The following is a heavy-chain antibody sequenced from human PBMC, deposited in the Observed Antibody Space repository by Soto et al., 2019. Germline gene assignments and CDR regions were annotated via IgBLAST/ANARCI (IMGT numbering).Heavy chain of an antibody. J-gene: IGHJ4*02. V-gene: IGHV4-30-2*01. CDR1: GGSISSGGYS. CDR2: IYHSGST. D-gene: IGHD2-8*01. CDR3: ASRKWSTFDY. Sequence: SETLSLTCAVSGGSISSGGYSWSWIRQPPGKGLEWIGYIYHSGSTYYNPSLKSRVTISVDRSKNQFSLKLGSVTAADTAVYYCASRKWSTFDYWGQGTLVTVSS.